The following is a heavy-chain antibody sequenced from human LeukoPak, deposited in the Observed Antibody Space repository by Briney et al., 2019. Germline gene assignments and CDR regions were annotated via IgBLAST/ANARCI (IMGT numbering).Heavy chain of an antibody. CDR3: AKDRWNTVMAHFDY. CDR1: GFAFSNYA. D-gene: IGHD5-18*01. V-gene: IGHV3-23*01. CDR2: ISGSGGST. Sequence: GGSLRLSCAASGFAFSNYAMSWVRQAPGKGLEWVSGISGSGGSTYYADSVKGRFTISRDNSKNTLYLQMNSLRAEDTAVYYCAKDRWNTVMAHFDYWGQGTLVTVSS. J-gene: IGHJ4*02.